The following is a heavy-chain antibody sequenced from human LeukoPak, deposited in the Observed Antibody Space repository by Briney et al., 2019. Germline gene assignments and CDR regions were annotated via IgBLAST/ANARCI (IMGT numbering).Heavy chain of an antibody. CDR1: GFTFSSYG. CDR3: AGFSRQKCSGGSCYYFDY. D-gene: IGHD2-15*01. Sequence: GRSLRLSCAASGFTFSSYGMHWVRQAPGKGLEWVAVIWYDGSNKYYADSVKGRFTISRDNSKNTLYLQMNSLRAEDTAVYYCAGFSRQKCSGGSCYYFDYWGQGTLVTVSS. CDR2: IWYDGSNK. V-gene: IGHV3-33*01. J-gene: IGHJ4*02.